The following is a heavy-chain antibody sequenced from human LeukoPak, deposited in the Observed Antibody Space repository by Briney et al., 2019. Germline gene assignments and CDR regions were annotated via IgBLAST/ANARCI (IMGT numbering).Heavy chain of an antibody. CDR3: ARGSGTYYYDSSGYYLDC. D-gene: IGHD3-22*01. CDR1: GGSISSGSYY. J-gene: IGHJ4*02. CDR2: IYTSGST. V-gene: IGHV4-61*02. Sequence: SQPLSLTCTVSGGSISSGSYYWSWIRQPAGKGLEWIGRIYTSGSTNYNPSLKSRVTISVDTSKNQFSLKLSSVTAADTAVYYCARGSGTYYYDSSGYYLDCWGQGTLVTVSS.